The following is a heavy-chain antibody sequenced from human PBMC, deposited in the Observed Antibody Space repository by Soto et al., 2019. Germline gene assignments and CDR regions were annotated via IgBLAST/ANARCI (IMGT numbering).Heavy chain of an antibody. D-gene: IGHD1-1*01. V-gene: IGHV4-31*03. Sequence: TSETLSLTCTVSGGSISSGGYYWIWIRQHPGKGLEWIGYIYYSGSTYYNPSLKSRVTISVDTSKNQFSLKLSSVTAADTAVYYCARNCVYYYYGMDVWGQGTTVTVSS. CDR2: IYYSGST. CDR3: ARNCVYYYYGMDV. J-gene: IGHJ6*02. CDR1: GGSISSGGYY.